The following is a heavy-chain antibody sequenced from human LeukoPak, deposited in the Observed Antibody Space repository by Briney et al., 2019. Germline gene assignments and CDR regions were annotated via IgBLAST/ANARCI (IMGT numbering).Heavy chain of an antibody. D-gene: IGHD4-23*01. Sequence: PGGSLRLSCAASGFTFSSYAMHWVRQAPGKGLEWVAVISYDGSNKYYADSVKGRFTISRDNSKNTLYLQMNSLRAEDTAVYYCARDRLGGNEPTGWFDPWGQGTLVTVSS. CDR2: ISYDGSNK. CDR1: GFTFSSYA. CDR3: ARDRLGGNEPTGWFDP. V-gene: IGHV3-30-3*01. J-gene: IGHJ5*02.